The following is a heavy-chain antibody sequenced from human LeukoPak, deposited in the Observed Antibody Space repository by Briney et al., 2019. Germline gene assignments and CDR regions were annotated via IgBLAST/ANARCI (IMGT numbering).Heavy chain of an antibody. D-gene: IGHD3-22*01. V-gene: IGHV4-61*01. CDR2: IYYSGST. CDR1: GGSVSSGSYY. J-gene: IGHJ5*02. CDR3: ARGGARPYYDSSGDWFDP. Sequence: SETLSLTCTVSGGSVSSGSYYWSWIRQPPGEGLEWIGYIYYSGSTNYNPSLKSRVTISVDTSKNQFSLKLSSVTAADTAVYYCARGGARPYYDSSGDWFDPWGQGTLVTVSS.